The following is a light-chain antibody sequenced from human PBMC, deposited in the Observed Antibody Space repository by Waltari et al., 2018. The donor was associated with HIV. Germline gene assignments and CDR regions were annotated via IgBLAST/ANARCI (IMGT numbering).Light chain of an antibody. Sequence: IVLTQSPATLSLSPGKSASLSCRARQSVSSYLAWYQQKPGQAPRLLMYDASKRATGIPARFSGSGSGTDFTLTISSLEPEDFAVYYCQQRSNWPLTFGGGTKVEIK. CDR1: QSVSSY. CDR2: DAS. CDR3: QQRSNWPLT. J-gene: IGKJ4*01. V-gene: IGKV3-11*01.